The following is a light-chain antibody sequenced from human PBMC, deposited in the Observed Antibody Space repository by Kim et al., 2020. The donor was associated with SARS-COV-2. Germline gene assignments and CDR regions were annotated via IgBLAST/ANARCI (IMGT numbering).Light chain of an antibody. Sequence: DIQMTQSPSTLSASVGDRVTITCRASQSISSWLAWYQQKPGKAPKLLIYKASSLESGVPSRLSGSGSGTEFTLTISSLQPDDFAAYHCQQYNSYPVTFGQGTKLEI. CDR2: KAS. V-gene: IGKV1-5*03. CDR3: QQYNSYPVT. J-gene: IGKJ2*01. CDR1: QSISSW.